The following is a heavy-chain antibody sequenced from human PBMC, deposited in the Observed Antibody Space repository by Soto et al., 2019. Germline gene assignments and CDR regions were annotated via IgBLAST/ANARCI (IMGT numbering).Heavy chain of an antibody. CDR2: IVVGSGNT. CDR3: AAPYSGSYGSDAFEI. D-gene: IGHD1-26*01. J-gene: IGHJ3*02. V-gene: IGHV1-58*01. Sequence: VASVKVSCKASGFTFTSSAVQWVRQARGQRLEWIGWIVVGSGNTNYAQKFQERVTITRDMSTSTAYMELSSLRSEDTAVYYCAAPYSGSYGSDAFEIWGQGTMVTVSS. CDR1: GFTFTSSA.